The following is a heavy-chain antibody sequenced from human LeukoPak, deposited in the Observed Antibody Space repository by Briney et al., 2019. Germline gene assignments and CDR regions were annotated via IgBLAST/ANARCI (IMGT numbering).Heavy chain of an antibody. V-gene: IGHV1-2*06. CDR3: ARVSSSSGYYSYDTFNI. J-gene: IGHJ3*02. D-gene: IGHD3-22*01. Sequence: GASVKVSCKASGYTFTDYYMHWVRQAPGQGLEWMGRINPNSGTTNYAQRFQGRVTMTRDASINTAYMELSSLRSDDTAVYYCARVSSSSGYYSYDTFNIWGQGTMVTVSS. CDR2: INPNSGTT. CDR1: GYTFTDYY.